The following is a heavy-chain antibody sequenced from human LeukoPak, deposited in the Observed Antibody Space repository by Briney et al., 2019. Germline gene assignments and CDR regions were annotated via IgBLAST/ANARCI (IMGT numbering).Heavy chain of an antibody. Sequence: GASVRVSCKASGYTFTMYDVNWVRQATGQGLEYMGWMNPDSGDTGYTQKFRDRVTITRNTSISTAYMELRGLKSEDTAIYYCARPRSSWYSDSFDIWGQGTVVTVSS. J-gene: IGHJ3*02. V-gene: IGHV1-8*03. D-gene: IGHD6-19*01. CDR1: GYTFTMYD. CDR3: ARPRSSWYSDSFDI. CDR2: MNPDSGDT.